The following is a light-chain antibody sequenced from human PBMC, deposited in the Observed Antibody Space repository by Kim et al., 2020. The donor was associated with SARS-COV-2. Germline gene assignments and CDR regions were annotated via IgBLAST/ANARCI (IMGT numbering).Light chain of an antibody. CDR3: QQSYSSPPT. CDR1: QSISRH. V-gene: IGKV1-39*01. Sequence: DIQMTQSPSSLSASIGDRVTITCRASQSISRHFKWYQKRPGEAPKLLIYGASNLQSGVPSRFSGSGSGTDFTLTISSLQPEDFATYYCQQSYSSPPTFGQGTKVEIK. J-gene: IGKJ1*01. CDR2: GAS.